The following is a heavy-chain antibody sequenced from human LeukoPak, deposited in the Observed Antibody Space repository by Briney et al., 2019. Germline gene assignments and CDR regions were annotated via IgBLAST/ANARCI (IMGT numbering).Heavy chain of an antibody. Sequence: SVKVSCKASRDTFSSYALSWVRQAPGQGLEWMGGIIAIFGSANYAQKVQGRVTIIADESTSTAYMELSSLTSEDTAVYYCARDLHYYVAMDVWGQGTTVTVSS. CDR1: RDTFSSYA. V-gene: IGHV1-69*13. J-gene: IGHJ6*02. CDR3: ARDLHYYVAMDV. CDR2: IIAIFGSA. D-gene: IGHD3-10*02.